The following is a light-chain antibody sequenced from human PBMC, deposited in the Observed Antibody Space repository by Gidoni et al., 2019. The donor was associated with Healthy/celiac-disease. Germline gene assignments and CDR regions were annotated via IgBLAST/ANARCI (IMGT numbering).Light chain of an antibody. V-gene: IGKV4-1*01. CDR3: QQYYSTPT. CDR1: QSVLYSSNNKNY. Sequence: IVMTQSPDSLAVSLGERATINFKSSQSVLYSSNNKNYLAWYQQKPGQPPKLLIYWASTRESGVPDRFSGSGSGTDFTLTISSLQAEDVAVYYCQQYYSTPTFGQGTKVEIK. CDR2: WAS. J-gene: IGKJ1*01.